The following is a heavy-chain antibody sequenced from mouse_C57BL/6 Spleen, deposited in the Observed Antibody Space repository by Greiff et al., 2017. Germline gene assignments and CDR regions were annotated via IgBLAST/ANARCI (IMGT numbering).Heavy chain of an antibody. CDR3: ARHEEDYYGSSYWYFDV. D-gene: IGHD1-1*01. CDR2: FYPGSGSI. J-gene: IGHJ1*03. Sequence: VQLQQSGAELVKPGASVKLSCKASGYTFTEYTIHWVKQRSGQGLEWIGWFYPGSGSIKYNEKFKDKATLTADKSSSTVYMELSRLTSEDSAVYCCARHEEDYYGSSYWYFDVWGTGTTVTVSS. CDR1: GYTFTEYT. V-gene: IGHV1-62-2*01.